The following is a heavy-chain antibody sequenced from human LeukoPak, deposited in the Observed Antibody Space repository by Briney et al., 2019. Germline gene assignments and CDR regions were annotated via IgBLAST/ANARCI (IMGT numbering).Heavy chain of an antibody. Sequence: GQSLKISFKGSGYSFTTYWIAWVRQVPGRGLEWMGIISPDDSDIRYSPSFQGHVTISADKSISTAYLQWSSLQASDTAMYYCARHEGSGSYYSYWGQGTLVTVSS. J-gene: IGHJ4*02. CDR2: ISPDDSDI. D-gene: IGHD1-26*01. V-gene: IGHV5-51*01. CDR3: ARHEGSGSYYSY. CDR1: GYSFTTYW.